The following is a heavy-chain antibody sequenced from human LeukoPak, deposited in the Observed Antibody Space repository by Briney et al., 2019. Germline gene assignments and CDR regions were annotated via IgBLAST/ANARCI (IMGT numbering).Heavy chain of an antibody. D-gene: IGHD5-12*01. J-gene: IGHJ3*02. CDR1: GFTFSSYA. Sequence: GGSLRLSCAASGFTFSSYAMHWVRQAPGKGLEWVAVISYDGSNKYYADPVKGRFTISRDNSKNTLYLQMNSLRAEDTAVYYCARGATIAFDIWGQGTMVTVSS. CDR2: ISYDGSNK. V-gene: IGHV3-30-3*01. CDR3: ARGATIAFDI.